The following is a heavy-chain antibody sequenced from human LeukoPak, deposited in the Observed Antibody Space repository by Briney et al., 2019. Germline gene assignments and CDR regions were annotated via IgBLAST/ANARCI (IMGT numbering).Heavy chain of an antibody. CDR1: GGSISSGGYS. CDR2: IYHSGST. D-gene: IGHD2-21*01. V-gene: IGHV4-30-2*01. J-gene: IGHJ6*02. CDR3: ARVRLAYYYYYGMDV. Sequence: SETLSLTCAVSGGSISSGGYSWSWIRQPPGKGLEWIGYIYHSGSTYYNPSLKSRVTISVDRSKNQFSLKLSSVTAADTAVYYCARVRLAYYYYYGMDVWGQGTTVTVSS.